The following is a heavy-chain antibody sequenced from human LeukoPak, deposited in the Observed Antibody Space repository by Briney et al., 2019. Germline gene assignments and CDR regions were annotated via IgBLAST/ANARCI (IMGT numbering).Heavy chain of an antibody. D-gene: IGHD6-13*01. CDR3: ARQGSSSWYRSYYYYYYMDV. J-gene: IGHJ6*03. CDR1: GGSISSSSYY. CDR2: IYCSGST. Sequence: PSETLSLTCTVSGGSISSSSYYWGWIRQPPGKGLEWIGSIYCSGSTYYNPSLKSRVTISVDTSKNQFSLKLSSVTAADTAVYYCARQGSSSWYRSYYYYYYMDVWGKGTTVTISS. V-gene: IGHV4-39*01.